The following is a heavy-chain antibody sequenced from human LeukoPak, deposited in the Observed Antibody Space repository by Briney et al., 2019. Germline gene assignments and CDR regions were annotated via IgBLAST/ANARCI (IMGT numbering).Heavy chain of an antibody. CDR3: ARGRDSSGYYAYYYYYMDV. V-gene: IGHV4-59*08. Sequence: WETLSLTCNVSGGSISSYYWRWIRRPPGVGLECIRHIYYSGRTNYNPSLKSRVTISGDTSKNQCSLKLSSVTAADTAVYYCARGRDSSGYYAYYYYYMDVWGKGTTVTVSS. J-gene: IGHJ6*03. CDR2: IYYSGRT. D-gene: IGHD3-22*01. CDR1: GGSISSYY.